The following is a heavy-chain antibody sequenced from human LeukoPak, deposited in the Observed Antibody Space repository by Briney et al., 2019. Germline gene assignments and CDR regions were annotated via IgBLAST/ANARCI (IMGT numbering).Heavy chain of an antibody. D-gene: IGHD6-13*01. CDR2: IRYDGSNK. Sequence: GGSLRLSCAASGFTFSSYGMHWVRQAPGKGLEWVAFIRYDGSNKYYADSVKGRFTISRDNAKNLLYLQMNSLRAEDTAVYYCARDPSYSSSSRWFDPWGQGTLVTVSS. CDR1: GFTFSSYG. J-gene: IGHJ5*02. V-gene: IGHV3-30*02. CDR3: ARDPSYSSSSRWFDP.